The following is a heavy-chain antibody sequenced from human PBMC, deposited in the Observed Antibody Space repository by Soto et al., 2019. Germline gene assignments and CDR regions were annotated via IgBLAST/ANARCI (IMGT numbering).Heavy chain of an antibody. V-gene: IGHV3-33*01. CDR2: IWSDGSNK. CDR3: ETSSGMAV. Sequence: QVQLVESGGGVVQPGRSLRLSCAASGFTFSSYGMHWVRQAPGKGLEWVAVIWSDGSNKYYADSVKGRFTISRDNSKNTLSLQLNSVRAEDTAVYDCETSSGMAVWGQGTTVTGSS. J-gene: IGHJ6*02. CDR1: GFTFSSYG.